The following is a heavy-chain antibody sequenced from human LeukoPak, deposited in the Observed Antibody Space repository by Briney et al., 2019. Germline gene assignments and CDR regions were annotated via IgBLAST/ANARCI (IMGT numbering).Heavy chain of an antibody. CDR3: ARVVPDAGFETDYYYTDV. V-gene: IGHV4-4*02. CDR1: GGSISSSNW. J-gene: IGHJ6*03. CDR2: IYHSGNT. D-gene: IGHD3-10*01. Sequence: RSSGTLSLTCAVSGGSISSSNWWSWVRQPPGKGLEWIGEIYHSGNTNYNPSLKSRVTILEDKSKNQFSLKLSSVTAADTAVYYCARVVPDAGFETDYYYTDVWGKGTTVTISS.